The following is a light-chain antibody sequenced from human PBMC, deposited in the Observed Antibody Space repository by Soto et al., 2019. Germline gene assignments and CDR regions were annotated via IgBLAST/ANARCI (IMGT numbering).Light chain of an antibody. Sequence: ETVLTQSPATLSLSPGERATLSCRASQSVSRYLAWYQQKPGQAPRLLIYDASNRATGIPARFSGSGSGTDFTLTISSLEPADFAVYYCQQRSNWPLTFGGGTKVDIK. J-gene: IGKJ4*01. CDR1: QSVSRY. V-gene: IGKV3-11*01. CDR3: QQRSNWPLT. CDR2: DAS.